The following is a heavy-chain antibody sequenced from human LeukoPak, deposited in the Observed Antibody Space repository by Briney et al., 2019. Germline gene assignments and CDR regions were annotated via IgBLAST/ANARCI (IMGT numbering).Heavy chain of an antibody. CDR3: ARDSGDSSPTGGHYYYGMDV. J-gene: IGHJ6*02. CDR1: GFTFSSYW. D-gene: IGHD6-13*01. CDR2: IKQDGSEK. V-gene: IGHV3-7*01. Sequence: PGGSLRLSCAASGFTFSSYWMSWVRQAPGKGLEWVVNIKQDGSEKYYVDSVKGRFTISRDNAKNSLYLQMNSLRAEDTAVYYCARDSGDSSPTGGHYYYGMDVWGQGTTVTVSS.